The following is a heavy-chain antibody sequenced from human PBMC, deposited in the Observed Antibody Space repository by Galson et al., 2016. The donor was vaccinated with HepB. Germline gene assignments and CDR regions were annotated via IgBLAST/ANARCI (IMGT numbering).Heavy chain of an antibody. Sequence: TLSLTCTVSGGSISSGDYYWSWIRQPPEKGLEWIGYISNSGRTYYSPSLKSRVTMSVDTSKNQFSLNLSSVTAADTAVYYCARDWGSGYCARGVCYIGIPPARWYFDGWGRGTLVTVSS. J-gene: IGHJ2*01. V-gene: IGHV4-30-4*01. D-gene: IGHD2-8*02. CDR3: ARDWGSGYCARGVCYIGIPPARWYFDG. CDR1: GGSISSGDYY. CDR2: ISNSGRT.